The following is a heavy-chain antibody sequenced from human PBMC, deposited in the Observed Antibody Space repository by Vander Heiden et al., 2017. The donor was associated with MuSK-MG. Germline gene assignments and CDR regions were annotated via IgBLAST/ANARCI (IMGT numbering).Heavy chain of an antibody. V-gene: IGHV3-23*01. CDR1: GFTFSSYA. CDR2: ISGSGGST. Sequence: EVQLLESGGGLVQPGGSLRLSCAASGFTFSSYAMSWVRQAPGKGLEWVSAISGSGGSTYDADSVKGRFTISRDNSKNTLYMQMNRMSAEDTAVYCCAKEGIRGAYDIWVYGRMVTVYS. D-gene: IGHD2-15*01. CDR3: AKEGIRGAYDI. J-gene: IGHJ3*02.